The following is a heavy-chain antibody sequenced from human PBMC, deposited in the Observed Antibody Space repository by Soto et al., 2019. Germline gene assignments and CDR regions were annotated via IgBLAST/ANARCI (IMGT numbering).Heavy chain of an antibody. J-gene: IGHJ4*02. CDR2: ISSSGSTI. CDR1: GFTFSSYE. D-gene: IGHD1-7*01. Sequence: GGSLRLSCAASGFTFSSYEMNWVRQAPGKGLEWVSYISSSGSTIYYADSVKGRFTISRDNAKNSLYLQMNSLRAEDTAVYYCARADRYNWSYLIVREYYFDYWGQGTLVTVSS. CDR3: ARADRYNWSYLIVREYYFDY. V-gene: IGHV3-48*03.